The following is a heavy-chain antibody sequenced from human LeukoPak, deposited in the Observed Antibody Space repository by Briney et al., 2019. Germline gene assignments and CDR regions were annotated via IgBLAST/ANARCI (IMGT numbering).Heavy chain of an antibody. V-gene: IGHV3-7*01. Sequence: GGSLRLSCAASGFTFSSYWMSWVRQAPGKGLEWVANIKQDGSEKYYVDSVKGRFTISRDNAKNSLYLQMNSLRAEDTAVYYCATIHASSSWFRPFDYWGQGTLVTVSS. CDR3: ATIHASSSWFRPFDY. D-gene: IGHD6-13*01. CDR1: GFTFSSYW. J-gene: IGHJ4*02. CDR2: IKQDGSEK.